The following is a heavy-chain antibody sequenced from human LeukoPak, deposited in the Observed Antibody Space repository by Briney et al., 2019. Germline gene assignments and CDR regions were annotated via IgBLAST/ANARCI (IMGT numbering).Heavy chain of an antibody. CDR2: IGPAGDT. J-gene: IGHJ4*02. D-gene: IGHD1-1*01. Sequence: PGVSLRLSCAASGFTFSDYDMHWLRQATGKGLEWVSSIGPAGDTYYTGSVKGRFTISREDAKNSLYLQMNSLRAGDTAVYYCARVAKERVGGVYYFDYWGQGTLVTVSS. CDR3: ARVAKERVGGVYYFDY. CDR1: GFTFSDYD. V-gene: IGHV3-13*01.